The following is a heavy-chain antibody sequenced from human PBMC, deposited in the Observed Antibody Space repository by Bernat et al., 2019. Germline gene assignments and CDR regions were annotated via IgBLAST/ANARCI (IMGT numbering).Heavy chain of an antibody. D-gene: IGHD2-15*01. CDR3: ASRDPSGAATPG. CDR1: GGSISSSSYY. J-gene: IGHJ4*02. V-gene: IGHV4-39*01. Sequence: QLQLQESGPGLVKPSETLSLTCTVSGGSISSSSYYWGWIRQPPGKGLEWIGSIYYSGSTYYNPSLKSRVTISVDTSKNQFSLKLSSVTAADTAVYYCASRDPSGAATPGWGQGTLVTVSS. CDR2: IYYSGST.